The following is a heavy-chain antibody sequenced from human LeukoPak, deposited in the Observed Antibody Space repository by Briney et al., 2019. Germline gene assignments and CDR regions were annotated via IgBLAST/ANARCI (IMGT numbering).Heavy chain of an antibody. V-gene: IGHV3-64*01. J-gene: IGHJ4*02. D-gene: IGHD3-10*01. CDR1: GFTFSSYT. CDR3: ARAPYYYGSARYYFDY. CDR2: ISSSGGST. Sequence: GSLRLSCAASGFTFSSYTMHWVRQAPGKGLAYVSAISSSGGSTYYANSVKGRFTMSRDNSKNTLYLQMGSLRAEDMAVYYCARAPYYYGSARYYFDYWGQGTLVTVSS.